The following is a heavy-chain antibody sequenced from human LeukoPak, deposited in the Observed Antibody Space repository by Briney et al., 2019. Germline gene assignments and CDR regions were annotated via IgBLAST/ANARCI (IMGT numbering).Heavy chain of an antibody. CDR1: GFTFSDYY. Sequence: KPGGSLRLSCAASGFTFSDYYMTWIRQAPGKGLEWVSYISDSGSTKYYADSVKGRFTISRDNAKNSLYLQMNSLRAEDTAVYYCAREGGGYPPAFDYWGPGTLVTVSS. CDR3: AREGGGYPPAFDY. CDR2: ISDSGSTK. D-gene: IGHD3-22*01. J-gene: IGHJ4*02. V-gene: IGHV3-11*01.